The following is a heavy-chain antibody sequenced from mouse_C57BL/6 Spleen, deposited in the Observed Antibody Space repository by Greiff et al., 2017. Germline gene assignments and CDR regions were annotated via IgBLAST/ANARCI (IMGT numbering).Heavy chain of an antibody. V-gene: IGHV1-15*01. CDR3: TRIGFYAMDY. Sequence: QVQLKESGAELVRPGASVTLSCKASGYTFTDYEMHWVKQTPVHGLEWIGAIDPETGGTAYNQKFKGKAILTADKSSSTAYMELRSLTSEDSAVYYCTRIGFYAMDYWGQGTSVTVSS. CDR1: GYTFTDYE. D-gene: IGHD2-14*01. J-gene: IGHJ4*01. CDR2: IDPETGGT.